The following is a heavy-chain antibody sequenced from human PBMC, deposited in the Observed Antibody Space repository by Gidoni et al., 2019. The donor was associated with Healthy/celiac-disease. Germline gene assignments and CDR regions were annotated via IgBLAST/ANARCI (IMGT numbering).Heavy chain of an antibody. CDR3: AKVGGVAVAGAFDY. J-gene: IGHJ4*02. Sequence: QVQLVESGGGVVQHGRSLRLSCAASGFTFSSDGMHWVRPAPGKGLECVAVISYDGSNKYYADSVKGRFTISRDNSKNTLYLQMNSLRAEDTAVYYCAKVGGVAVAGAFDYWGQGTLVTVSS. CDR1: GFTFSSDG. V-gene: IGHV3-30*18. CDR2: ISYDGSNK. D-gene: IGHD6-19*01.